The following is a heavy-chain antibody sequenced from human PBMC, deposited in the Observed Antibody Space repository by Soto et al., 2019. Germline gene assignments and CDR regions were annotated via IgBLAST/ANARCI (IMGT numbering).Heavy chain of an antibody. CDR3: ARGADYFDTSGNYYPFYFDS. V-gene: IGHV3-53*01. CDR2: IYSGGNS. Sequence: GGSLRLSCVVSGFIVSNNHMSWVRQAPGQGLEWVAVIYSGGNSFYADSVKGRFTISRDTSKDMVYLQMNNLRVDDTGAYYCARGADYFDTSGNYYPFYFDSWGQGTLVTVSS. J-gene: IGHJ4*02. CDR1: GFIVSNNH. D-gene: IGHD1-26*01.